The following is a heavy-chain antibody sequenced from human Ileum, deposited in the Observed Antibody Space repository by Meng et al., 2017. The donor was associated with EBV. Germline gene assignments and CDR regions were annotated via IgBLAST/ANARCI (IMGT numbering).Heavy chain of an antibody. Sequence: HVQLVQSGAEMKKPGDPVEVSCKASGYTFTSYAMNWVRQAPGQRLEWMGWINTGNGETKYSQKFQGRVTLTRDTSASTAYMELSSLRSEDTAVYYCASRPGIAVAGFDYWGQGTLVTVSS. D-gene: IGHD6-19*01. V-gene: IGHV1-3*04. CDR3: ASRPGIAVAGFDY. CDR1: GYTFTSYA. CDR2: INTGNGET. J-gene: IGHJ4*02.